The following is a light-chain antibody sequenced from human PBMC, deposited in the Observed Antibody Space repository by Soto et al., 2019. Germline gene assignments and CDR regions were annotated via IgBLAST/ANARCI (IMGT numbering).Light chain of an antibody. CDR3: QHYNSYSEA. V-gene: IGKV1-5*03. CDR1: QTISSW. Sequence: DIQMTQSPSTLSGSVGDRVTITCRASQTISSWLAWYQQKPGKAPKLLIYKASTLKSGVPSRFSGSGSGTEFTLTISSLQPDDFANSYCQHYNSYSEALVQRTKVEL. CDR2: KAS. J-gene: IGKJ1*01.